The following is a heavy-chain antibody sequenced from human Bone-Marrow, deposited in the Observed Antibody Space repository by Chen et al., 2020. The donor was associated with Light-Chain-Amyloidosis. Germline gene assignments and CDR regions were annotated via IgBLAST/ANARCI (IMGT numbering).Heavy chain of an antibody. Sequence: EVQLVESGGGLVKPGGSLRLSCVASGLTFSSYTMNWVRQTPGRGLEWVSSISRSSSHIYYADSMRGRFTISRDNAKNSLYLQMNNLRAEDTAVYYCARGGSYYYFDYWGQGILVTVSS. D-gene: IGHD1-26*01. V-gene: IGHV3-21*01. CDR1: GLTFSSYT. CDR2: ISRSSSHI. CDR3: ARGGSYYYFDY. J-gene: IGHJ4*02.